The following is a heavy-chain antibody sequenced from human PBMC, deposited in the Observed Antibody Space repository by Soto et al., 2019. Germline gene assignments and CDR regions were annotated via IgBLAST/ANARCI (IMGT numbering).Heavy chain of an antibody. D-gene: IGHD6-19*01. CDR1: GGSFSGYY. Sequence: SETLSLTCAVYGGSFSGYYWSWIRQPPGKGLDWIGEINHSGSTNYNPSLKSRVTISVDTSKNQFSLKLSSVTAADTAVYYCARGSSGWYYYYGMDVWGQGTTVTVYS. V-gene: IGHV4-34*01. CDR3: ARGSSGWYYYYGMDV. J-gene: IGHJ6*02. CDR2: INHSGST.